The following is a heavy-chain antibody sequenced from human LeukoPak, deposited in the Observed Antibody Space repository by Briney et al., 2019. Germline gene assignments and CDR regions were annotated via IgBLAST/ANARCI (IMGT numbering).Heavy chain of an antibody. Sequence: GRSLRLSCAASGFTFGSYGMSGVRQAPGKGLEWVSAISSSSSYIYYADSVKGRFTISRDNAKNSLYLQMNSLRAEDTAVYYCARVGNGDYRYYFYMDVWGKGTTVTIPS. D-gene: IGHD4-17*01. CDR2: ISSSSSYI. J-gene: IGHJ6*03. CDR1: GFTFGSYG. CDR3: ARVGNGDYRYYFYMDV. V-gene: IGHV3-21*04.